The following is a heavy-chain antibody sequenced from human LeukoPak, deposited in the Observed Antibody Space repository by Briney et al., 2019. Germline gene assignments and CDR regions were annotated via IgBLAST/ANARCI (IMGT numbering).Heavy chain of an antibody. J-gene: IGHJ2*01. CDR3: ARVGDHFHWYLDL. CDR1: GFSVSLTY. D-gene: IGHD3-10*01. Sequence: GRSLRLFCAASGFSVSLTYMNWVRQAPGKGLECVYIHSSGSDTYYADSVKGRVTISRDNSKNRLFLHMNNLRADDTAVYYCARVGDHFHWYLDLWGRGTLVTVSS. V-gene: IGHV3-53*01. CDR2: HSSGSDT.